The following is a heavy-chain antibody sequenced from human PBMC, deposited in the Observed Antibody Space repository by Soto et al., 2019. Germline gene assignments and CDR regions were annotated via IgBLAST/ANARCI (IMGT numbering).Heavy chain of an antibody. CDR3: ARGRGYGSGIDY. J-gene: IGHJ4*02. CDR2: IYNSETT. D-gene: IGHD5-18*01. Sequence: SETLSLTCTVSGDSVSTGPSYWSWIRQPPGKGLECIAFIYNSETTYYNPSLRSRVTISVATSNNQFSLKLSSVTAADTGVYYCARGRGYGSGIDYWGQGTLVTVSS. V-gene: IGHV4-61*01. CDR1: GDSVSTGPSY.